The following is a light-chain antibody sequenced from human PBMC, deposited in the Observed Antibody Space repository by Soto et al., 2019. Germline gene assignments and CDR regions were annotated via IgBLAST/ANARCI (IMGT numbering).Light chain of an antibody. CDR2: GAS. J-gene: IGKJ1*01. CDR1: QSVTSSY. Sequence: ETVLTQSPGTLSLSPGEGATLSCRASQSVTSSYLAWYQQKPGQAPWLLIYGASTRATGIPARFSGSGSGTDFTLTISSLQSEDCAVYYCQQRSNWPWTFGQGTKVDI. V-gene: IGKV3D-20*02. CDR3: QQRSNWPWT.